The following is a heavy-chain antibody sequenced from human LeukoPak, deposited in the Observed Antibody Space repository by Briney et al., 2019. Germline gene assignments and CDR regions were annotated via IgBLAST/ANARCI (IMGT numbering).Heavy chain of an antibody. J-gene: IGHJ3*02. D-gene: IGHD2-2*01. V-gene: IGHV3-21*01. Sequence: GGSLRLSCTASGFTFGDYAMSWVRQAPGKGLEWVSSISSSNSFIFYADSVKGRFTISRDNAKNSLYLQMNSLRAEDTALYYCARSIVVPAAISGAFDIWGQGTIVTVSS. CDR1: GFTFGDYA. CDR2: ISSSNSFI. CDR3: ARSIVVPAAISGAFDI.